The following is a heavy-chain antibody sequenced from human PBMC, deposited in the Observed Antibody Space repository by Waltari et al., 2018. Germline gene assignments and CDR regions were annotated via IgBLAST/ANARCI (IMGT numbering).Heavy chain of an antibody. CDR1: GYTFTSYD. J-gene: IGHJ4*02. CDR2: TNPNSGNT. D-gene: IGHD5-12*01. V-gene: IGHV1-8*02. Sequence: QVQLVQSGAEVKKPGASVKVSCKASGYTFTSYDINWVRQATGQRLEWMGWTNPNSGNTGYARKFQGRVTMTRNTSVSTAYMELSSLRSEDTAVYYCARGWRMATMGPPGYWGQGTLVTVSS. CDR3: ARGWRMATMGPPGY.